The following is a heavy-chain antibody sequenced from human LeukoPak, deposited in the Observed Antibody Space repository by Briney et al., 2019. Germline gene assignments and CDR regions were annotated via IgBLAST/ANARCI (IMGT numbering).Heavy chain of an antibody. Sequence: GGSLRLSCAASGFTFGSSAMTWVRQTQGKGLEWFSSISSCGNTYYADSVKGRFTISRDNSKNLVNLQMNSLRAEDTAIYYCVKGRMSEDGLDFWGQGSLVTVSS. CDR3: VKGRMSEDGLDF. D-gene: IGHD5-24*01. CDR2: ISSCGNT. J-gene: IGHJ4*02. CDR1: GFTFGSSA. V-gene: IGHV3-23*01.